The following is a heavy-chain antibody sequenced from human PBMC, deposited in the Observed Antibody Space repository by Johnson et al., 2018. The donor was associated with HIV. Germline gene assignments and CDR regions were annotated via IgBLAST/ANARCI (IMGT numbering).Heavy chain of an antibody. J-gene: IGHJ3*02. D-gene: IGHD6-13*01. CDR2: IYSGGST. V-gene: IGHV3-53*01. CDR1: GFTVSSNY. Sequence: MQLVESGGGLIQPGGSLRLSCAASGFTVSSNYMSWVRQAPGKGLEWASVIYSGGSTYYADSVTGRFTISRDNSKNTLYLQMNSLRAEDTAVYYCAREGASAVRYSSSWYGHDAFDIWGQGTMVTVSS. CDR3: AREGASAVRYSSSWYGHDAFDI.